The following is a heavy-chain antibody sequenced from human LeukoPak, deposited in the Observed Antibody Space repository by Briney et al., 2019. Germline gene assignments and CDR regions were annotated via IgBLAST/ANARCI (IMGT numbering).Heavy chain of an antibody. V-gene: IGHV1-2*02. CDR3: ARDLFSSSWYVIVYYYGMDV. CDR2: INPNSGGT. D-gene: IGHD6-13*01. CDR1: GYTFTGYY. Sequence: ASVKVSCKASGYTFTGYYMHWVRQAPGQGLEWMGWINPNSGGTNYAQKFQGRVTMTRDTSISTAYMELSRLRSDDTAAYYCARDLFSSSWYVIVYYYGMDVWGQGTTVTVSS. J-gene: IGHJ6*02.